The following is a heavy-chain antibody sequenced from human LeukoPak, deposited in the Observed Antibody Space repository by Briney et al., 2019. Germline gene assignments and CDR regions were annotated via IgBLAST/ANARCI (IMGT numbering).Heavy chain of an antibody. CDR1: GFTFSSYA. CDR2: ILYDGSNE. J-gene: IGHJ4*02. V-gene: IGHV3-30*09. CDR3: AEHPSMPRGPGY. Sequence: GRSLRLSCATSGFTFSSYAMHWVRQAPGKGLEWVAVILYDGSNEYYADSVKGRFAISRDNSKNTLYLQMNSLRADDTAVYYCAEHPSMPRGPGYWGQGTLVTVSS. D-gene: IGHD3-10*01.